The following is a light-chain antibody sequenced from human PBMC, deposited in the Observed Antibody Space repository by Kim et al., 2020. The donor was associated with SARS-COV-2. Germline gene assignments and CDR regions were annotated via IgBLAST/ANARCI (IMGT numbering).Light chain of an antibody. Sequence: EIVLTQSPATLSLSPGERATVSCRASQSVDTYLIWYQQKPGQAPRLFIYDASNRANGIPARFSGSGSGTDFTLTISSLEPEDFAVYYCQQRSNWPYTFGQGTKLEI. CDR3: QQRSNWPYT. V-gene: IGKV3-11*01. CDR2: DAS. J-gene: IGKJ2*01. CDR1: QSVDTY.